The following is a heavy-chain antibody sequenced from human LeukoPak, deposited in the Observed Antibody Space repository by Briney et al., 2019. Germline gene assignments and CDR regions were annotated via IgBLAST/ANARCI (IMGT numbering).Heavy chain of an antibody. CDR2: TYQRSKWYN. V-gene: IGHV6-1*01. J-gene: IGHJ4*02. Sequence: SQTLSLTCAISGDCGSINSAAWNWIRQSPSRGLEWLVRTYQRSKWYNDYAVSVKSRITINPEISKNQFSLQLNSVTPEDTAVYYCARSPSPYSSGWYFDYWGQGTLVTVSS. CDR1: GDCGSINSAA. D-gene: IGHD6-19*01. CDR3: ARSPSPYSSGWYFDY.